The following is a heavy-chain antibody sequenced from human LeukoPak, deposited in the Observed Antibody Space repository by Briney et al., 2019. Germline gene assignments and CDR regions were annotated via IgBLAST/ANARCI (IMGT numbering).Heavy chain of an antibody. V-gene: IGHV3-48*03. Sequence: PGGSLRLSCVASGFAFSSYEMSRVRQAPGKGLEWVSFISGDGRAIHYADSVRGRFTISADNARNSVFLQMNSLRAEDTAVYYCATSLSGWFGPSAYYCGQGTLVTVSS. CDR2: ISGDGRAI. J-gene: IGHJ4*02. D-gene: IGHD6-19*01. CDR1: GFAFSSYE. CDR3: ATSLSGWFGPSAYY.